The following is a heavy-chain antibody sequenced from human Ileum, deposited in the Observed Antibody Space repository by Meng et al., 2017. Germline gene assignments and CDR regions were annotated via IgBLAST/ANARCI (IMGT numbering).Heavy chain of an antibody. J-gene: IGHJ4*02. D-gene: IGHD4-23*01. Sequence: QVQVQDAGPGLGKASETLSLTCSVSGASRSVVSYWSWVRQSPGKGLEWIGQIDHLGIAYYKPSLKSRVTMSIDQSKSQFSLRLTSVSAADTAVYYCARHGGYYQDFWGQGTLVTVSS. CDR2: IDHLGIA. V-gene: IGHV4-4*02. CDR1: GASRSVVSY. CDR3: ARHGGYYQDF.